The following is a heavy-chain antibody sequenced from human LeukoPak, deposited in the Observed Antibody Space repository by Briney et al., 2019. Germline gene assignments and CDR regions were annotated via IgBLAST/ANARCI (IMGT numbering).Heavy chain of an antibody. J-gene: IGHJ5*02. V-gene: IGHV4-39*01. D-gene: IGHD3-3*01. Sequence: SETLSLTCTVSGGSISSSSYYWGWIRQPPGKGLEWIGSIYYSGSTYYNPSLKSRVTISVDTSKNQFSLKLSSVTAADTAVYYCARARATPYYDFWSAVNWFDPWGQGTLVTVSS. CDR3: ARARATPYYDFWSAVNWFDP. CDR1: GGSISSSSYY. CDR2: IYYSGST.